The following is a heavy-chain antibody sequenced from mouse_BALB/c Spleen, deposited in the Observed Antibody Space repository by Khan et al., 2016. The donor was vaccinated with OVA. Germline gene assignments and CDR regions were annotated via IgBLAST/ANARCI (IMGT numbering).Heavy chain of an antibody. J-gene: IGHJ4*01. CDR1: GYSITSDYA. V-gene: IGHV3-2*02. Sequence: EVQLQESGPGLVKPSQSLSLTCTVTGYSITSDYAWNWIRQFPGNQLEWMGYISYSGSTTYNPSLKSRISITRDTSKDQFFLQLKSATSEDTATYYCASELGRFYPMDYRGQRTSATASS. D-gene: IGHD4-1*01. CDR3: ASELGRFYPMDY. CDR2: ISYSGST.